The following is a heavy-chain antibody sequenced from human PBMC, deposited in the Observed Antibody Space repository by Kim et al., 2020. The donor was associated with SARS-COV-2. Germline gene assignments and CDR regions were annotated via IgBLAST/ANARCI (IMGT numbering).Heavy chain of an antibody. CDR1: GFIVSDYY. D-gene: IGHD1-26*01. V-gene: IGHV3-11*01. Sequence: GGSLRLSCAASGFIVSDYYMSWIRQAPGKGLEWIAYISSSGRTVFYAESVEGRFAISRDDAMNSVFLEMNSLRAEDTARYYCVRDGVGTVDYDYYGMDV. CDR3: VRDGVGTVDYDYYGMDV. CDR2: ISSSGRTV. J-gene: IGHJ6*01.